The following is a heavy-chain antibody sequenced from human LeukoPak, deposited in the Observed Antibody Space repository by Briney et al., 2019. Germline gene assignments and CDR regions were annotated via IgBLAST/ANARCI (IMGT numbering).Heavy chain of an antibody. CDR2: IYHSGNT. CDR3: ARQGGSSSPYYYYYMDV. CDR1: GYSISSGYY. D-gene: IGHD6-13*01. J-gene: IGHJ6*03. V-gene: IGHV4-38-2*01. Sequence: SETLSLTCAVSGYSISSGYYWGWFQQPPGKGLEWIGCIYHSGNTYNNPSLKSRVSISVDTSRNQFSLKWSSVTAADTAVYYCARQGGSSSPYYYYYMDVWGKGTTVTVSS.